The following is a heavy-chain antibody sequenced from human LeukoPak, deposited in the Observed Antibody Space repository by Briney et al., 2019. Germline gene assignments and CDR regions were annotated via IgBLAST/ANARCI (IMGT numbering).Heavy chain of an antibody. Sequence: ASVKVSCKASGYTFTSYAMNWVRQAPGQGLEWMGWINTNTGNPTYAQGFTGRFVFSLDTSVSTAHLQISSLKAEDTAVYYCARVQCSSTSCYKFDYYYGMDVWGQGTTVTVSS. CDR2: INTNTGNP. CDR1: GYTFTSYA. J-gene: IGHJ6*02. CDR3: ARVQCSSTSCYKFDYYYGMDV. V-gene: IGHV7-4-1*02. D-gene: IGHD2-2*02.